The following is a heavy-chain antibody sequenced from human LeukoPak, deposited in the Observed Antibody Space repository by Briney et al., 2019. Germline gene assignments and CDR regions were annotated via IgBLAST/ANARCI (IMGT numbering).Heavy chain of an antibody. Sequence: ASVKVSCKTSGYSFTDYYIHWVRQAPGQGLAWMGWINTKSGRTSSARKFQGRVTMTRDPSITTVYMDMAWLTSDDTAIYFCARADFIDAGPYLIGPWGQGTLVTVSS. CDR3: ARADFIDAGPYLIGP. D-gene: IGHD3-3*01. J-gene: IGHJ5*02. CDR2: INTKSGRT. V-gene: IGHV1-2*02. CDR1: GYSFTDYY.